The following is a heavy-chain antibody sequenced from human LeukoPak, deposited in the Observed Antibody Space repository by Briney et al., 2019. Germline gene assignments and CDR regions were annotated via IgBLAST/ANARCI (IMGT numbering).Heavy chain of an antibody. CDR2: ISYSGIT. CDR1: DGSIRSGDYY. D-gene: IGHD5-24*01. CDR3: ARDRGLKYGYSFLDS. V-gene: IGHV4-31*03. J-gene: IGHJ4*02. Sequence: SETLSLTSTVSDGSIRSGDYYWSWIRQHPGKGLEWIGYISYSGITYSNPSLKSRVTISVGTSKRQFSLRLNSATPADTAVYYCARDRGLKYGYSFLDSWGQGALVTVSS.